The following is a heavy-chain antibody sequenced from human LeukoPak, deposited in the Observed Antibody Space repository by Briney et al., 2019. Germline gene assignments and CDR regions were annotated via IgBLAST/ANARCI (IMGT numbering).Heavy chain of an antibody. Sequence: PSETLSLTCTVSSGSITYYYWSWIRQPPGKGLEWIGYIYYTGSTNYNPSLKSRVTISVDTSKNQFSLKLSSVTAADTAVYYCARQGRGAAAQFDYWGQGTLVTVSS. V-gene: IGHV4-59*08. CDR3: ARQGRGAAAQFDY. CDR1: SGSITYYY. CDR2: IYYTGST. J-gene: IGHJ4*02. D-gene: IGHD6-13*01.